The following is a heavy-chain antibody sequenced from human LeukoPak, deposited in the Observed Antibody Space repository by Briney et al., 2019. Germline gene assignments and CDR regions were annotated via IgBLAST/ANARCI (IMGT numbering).Heavy chain of an antibody. Sequence: SEILSLTCTVSGGSISSSSYYWGWIRQPPGKGLEWIGSIYYSGSTYYNPSLKSRVTISVDTSKNQFSLKLSSVTAADTAVYYCARHSGYSSGWYSRMANFDYWGQGTLVTVSS. D-gene: IGHD6-19*01. CDR3: ARHSGYSSGWYSRMANFDY. J-gene: IGHJ4*02. V-gene: IGHV4-39*01. CDR1: GGSISSSSYY. CDR2: IYYSGST.